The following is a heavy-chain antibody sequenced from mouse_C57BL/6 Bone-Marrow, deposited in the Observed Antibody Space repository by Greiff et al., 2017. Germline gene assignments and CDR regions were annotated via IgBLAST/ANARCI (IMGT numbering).Heavy chain of an antibody. CDR3: ARRVITTVVEVRFAY. D-gene: IGHD1-1*01. CDR2: INPNNGGT. V-gene: IGHV1-18*01. Sequence: VQLKESGPELVKPGASVKIPCKASGYTFTDYNMDWVKQSHGKSLEWIGDINPNNGGTIYNQKFKGKATLTVDKSSSTAYMELRSLTSEDTAVYDCARRVITTVVEVRFAYWCQGTLGTVSA. J-gene: IGHJ3*01. CDR1: GYTFTDYN.